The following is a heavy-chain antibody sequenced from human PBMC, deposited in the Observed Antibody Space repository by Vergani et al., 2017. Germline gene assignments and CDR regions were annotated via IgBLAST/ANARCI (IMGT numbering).Heavy chain of an antibody. J-gene: IGHJ4*02. CDR1: GFTFSSYG. D-gene: IGHD3-10*01. CDR3: AKEYGSGTDYFDY. CDR2: ISYDGSNK. V-gene: IGHV3-30*18. Sequence: VQLVESGGGLVQPGRSLRLSCAASGFTFSSYGMHWVRQAPGKGLEWVAVISYDGSNKYYADSVKGRFTISRDNSKNTLYLQMNSLRAEDTAVYYCAKEYGSGTDYFDYWGQGTLVTVSS.